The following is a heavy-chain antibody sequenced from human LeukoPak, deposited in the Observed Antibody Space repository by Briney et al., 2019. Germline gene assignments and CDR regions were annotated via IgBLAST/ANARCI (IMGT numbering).Heavy chain of an antibody. CDR3: ARGKYSSRFYYYYYMDV. CDR1: GGSFSGYY. Sequence: PSETLSLTCAVYGGSFSGYYWSWIRQPPGKGLEWIGEINHSGSTNYNSSLKSRVTISVDTSKNQFSLKLSSVTAADTAVYYCARGKYSSRFYYYYYMDVWGKGTTVTVSS. J-gene: IGHJ6*03. V-gene: IGHV4-34*01. CDR2: INHSGST. D-gene: IGHD3-22*01.